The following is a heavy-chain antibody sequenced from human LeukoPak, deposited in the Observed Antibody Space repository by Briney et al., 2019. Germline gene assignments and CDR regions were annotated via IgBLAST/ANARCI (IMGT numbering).Heavy chain of an antibody. D-gene: IGHD3-10*01. V-gene: IGHV3-33*01. Sequence: GGSLRLSCAASGFTFSTYGMHWVRQAPGKGLEWVAAVWYDGSNKYYADSVKGRFTISRDNSKNTLYLQVNSLRADDTAVYYCARISWVGELLGGDYWGQGTLVTVSS. CDR1: GFTFSTYG. J-gene: IGHJ4*02. CDR3: ARISWVGELLGGDY. CDR2: VWYDGSNK.